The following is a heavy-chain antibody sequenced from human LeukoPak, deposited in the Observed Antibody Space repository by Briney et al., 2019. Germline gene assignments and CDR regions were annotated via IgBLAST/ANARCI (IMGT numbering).Heavy chain of an antibody. CDR3: VKYRSAAAGGIFAY. CDR2: ISSIGGST. V-gene: IGHV3-64D*09. CDR1: GFTFSRYA. Sequence: GGSLRHLCPISGFTFSRYAMHSVRQAPGKGLGYVAAISSIGGSTYYTDSAKGRFTISRDNSKNTLYLQMSSLRAEDTAVYYCVKYRSAAAGGIFAYCGQGTLVTVSS. D-gene: IGHD6-13*01. J-gene: IGHJ4*02.